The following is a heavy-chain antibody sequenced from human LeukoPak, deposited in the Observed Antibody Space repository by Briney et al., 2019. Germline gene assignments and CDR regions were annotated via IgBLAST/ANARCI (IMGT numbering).Heavy chain of an antibody. J-gene: IGHJ4*02. Sequence: GGSLRLSCAASGFTFDNYAMSWVRQAPGKGLEWVSTITDYGITTYYADSVKGRFTISRDNYKNTLSLQMNSLRVEDTAVYYCAKGGDISMGIDYWGQGTLVTVSS. D-gene: IGHD5-18*01. CDR1: GFTFDNYA. V-gene: IGHV3-23*01. CDR3: AKGGDISMGIDY. CDR2: ITDYGITT.